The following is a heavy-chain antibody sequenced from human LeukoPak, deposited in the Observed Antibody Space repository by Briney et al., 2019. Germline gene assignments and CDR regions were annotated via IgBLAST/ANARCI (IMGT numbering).Heavy chain of an antibody. Sequence: ASVKVSCKASGYTFTSYYMHWVRQAPGQGLEWMGIINPSGGSTSYAQKFQGRVTMTRDTSISTAYMELSRLRSDDTAVYYCASSTTVISGFDPWGQGTLVTVSS. CDR3: ASSTTVISGFDP. CDR1: GYTFTSYY. D-gene: IGHD4-17*01. CDR2: INPSGGST. J-gene: IGHJ5*02. V-gene: IGHV1-46*01.